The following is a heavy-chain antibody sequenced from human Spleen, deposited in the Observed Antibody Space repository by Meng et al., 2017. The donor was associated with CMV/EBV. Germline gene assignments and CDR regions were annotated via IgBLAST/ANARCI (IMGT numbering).Heavy chain of an antibody. CDR1: GGSISSSSYY. D-gene: IGHD5/OR15-5a*01. Sequence: SETLSLTCTVSGGSISSSSYYWGWIRQPPGKGLEWIGSIYYSGSTYYNPSLKSRFTISVDTSKNQFSLKLSSVTAADTAVYYCARDGVYLYYYFVYWGQGTLVTVSS. CDR3: ARDGVYLYYYFVY. V-gene: IGHV4-39*07. CDR2: IYYSGST. J-gene: IGHJ4*02.